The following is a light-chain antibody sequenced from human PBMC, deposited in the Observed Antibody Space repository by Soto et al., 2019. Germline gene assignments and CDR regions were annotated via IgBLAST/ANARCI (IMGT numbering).Light chain of an antibody. CDR1: QSVGSN. CDR3: QQYNNWPLYT. J-gene: IGKJ2*01. Sequence: EVLMTQSPATLSMSPGGRATLSCRASQSVGSNLAWYQQKPGQAPRLLIYGASTRATGIPARFSGRGSGTEFILTISSLQSEDFAVYYCQQYNNWPLYTFGQGTKLEIK. V-gene: IGKV3-15*01. CDR2: GAS.